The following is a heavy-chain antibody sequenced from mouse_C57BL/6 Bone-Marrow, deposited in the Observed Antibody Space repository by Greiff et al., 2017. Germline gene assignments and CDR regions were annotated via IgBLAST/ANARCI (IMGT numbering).Heavy chain of an antibody. CDR1: GGRGRREG. D-gene: IGHD1-1*01. CDR3: ARDFTAVVDWYFDV. Sequence: EVKLMESGGGLGKRGGSRKIAWGEGGGRGRREGGGGGGEGPEGGGVGVATISDCGRYTYDPDNVKGRFTISRDNAKNNLYLQMSHLKSEDTAMYYSARDFTAVVDWYFDVWGTETTLTVSS. V-gene: IGHV5-4*01. J-gene: IGHJ1*03. CDR2: ISDCGRYT.